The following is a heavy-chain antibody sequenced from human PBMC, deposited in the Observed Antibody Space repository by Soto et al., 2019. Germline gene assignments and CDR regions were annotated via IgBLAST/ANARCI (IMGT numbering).Heavy chain of an antibody. Sequence: ASVKVSCKASGGTFSSYAISWVRQAPGQGLEWMGGIIPIFGTANYAQKFQGRVTITADESTSTAYMELSSLRSEDTAVYYCARVPGYFDWLSYAVVASWFDPWGQGTLVTVSS. D-gene: IGHD3-9*01. CDR1: GGTFSSYA. CDR3: ARVPGYFDWLSYAVVASWFDP. CDR2: IIPIFGTA. J-gene: IGHJ5*02. V-gene: IGHV1-69*13.